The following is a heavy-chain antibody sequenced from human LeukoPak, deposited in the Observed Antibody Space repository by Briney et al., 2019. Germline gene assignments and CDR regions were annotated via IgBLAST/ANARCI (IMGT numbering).Heavy chain of an antibody. V-gene: IGHV3-33*01. Sequence: GGSLRLSCAASGFTFSSYGMHWVRRAPGKGLEWVAVIWYDGSNKYYADSVKGRFTISRDNSKNTLYLQMNSLRAEDTAVYYCARGREQLACFDYWGQGTLVTVSS. CDR1: GFTFSSYG. J-gene: IGHJ4*02. D-gene: IGHD6-6*01. CDR2: IWYDGSNK. CDR3: ARGREQLACFDY.